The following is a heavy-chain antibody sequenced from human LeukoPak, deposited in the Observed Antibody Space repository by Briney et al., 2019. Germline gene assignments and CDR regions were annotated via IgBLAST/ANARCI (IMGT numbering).Heavy chain of an antibody. CDR3: ARVDGRGSCPDY. CDR2: IKEDGSET. Sequence: GGALRLSCAASGFIFSSYWMSWVRQAPGKGLEWVANIKEDGSETYYVDSVKGRFTISRDNAKNSLYLQMGGLRAENTAVYYCARVDGRGSCPDYGGEEPLVTFSS. CDR1: GFIFSSYW. J-gene: IGHJ4*02. D-gene: IGHD2-2*01. V-gene: IGHV3-7*01.